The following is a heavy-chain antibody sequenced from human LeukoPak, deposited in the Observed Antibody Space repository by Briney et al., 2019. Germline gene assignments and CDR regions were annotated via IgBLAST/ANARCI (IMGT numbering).Heavy chain of an antibody. D-gene: IGHD3-22*01. CDR3: AKDGGVDSSGYYPFDY. CDR2: ISWDGGST. J-gene: IGHJ4*02. V-gene: IGHV3-43*01. Sequence: GGSLRLSCAASGFTFDDYTMHWVRQAPGKGLEWVSLISWDGGSTYYAGSVKGRFTISRDNSKNSLYLQMNSLRTEDTALYYCAKDGGVDSSGYYPFDYWGQGTLVTVSS. CDR1: GFTFDDYT.